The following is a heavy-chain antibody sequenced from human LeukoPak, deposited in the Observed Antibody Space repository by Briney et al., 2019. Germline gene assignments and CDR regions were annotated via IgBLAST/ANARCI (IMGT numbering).Heavy chain of an antibody. CDR1: GFTFSSYP. Sequence: GGSLRLSCAASGFTFSSYPLHWVRQAPGKGLEWVTLISYDGNKIYYAGSVKGRFTISRDNSKNTLYLQMNSLRAEDTAVYYCARAPEGSCSSTRCSTAEYFQHWGQGTLVTVSS. V-gene: IGHV3-30-3*01. CDR3: ARAPEGSCSSTRCSTAEYFQH. CDR2: ISYDGNKI. J-gene: IGHJ1*01. D-gene: IGHD2-2*01.